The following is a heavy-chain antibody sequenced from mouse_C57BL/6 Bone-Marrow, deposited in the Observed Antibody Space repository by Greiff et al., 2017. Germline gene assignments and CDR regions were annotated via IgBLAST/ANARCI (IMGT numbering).Heavy chain of an antibody. V-gene: IGHV1-69*01. CDR3: ARSPWFAY. CDR1: GYTFTSYW. J-gene: IGHJ3*01. CDR2: IDPSDSYT. Sequence: VQLQQPGAELVMPGASVKLSCKASGYTFTSYWMHWVKQRPGQGLEWIGEIDPSDSYTNYNQKFKGKSTLTVDKSSSTAYMQLSSLTSEDSAVYYCARSPWFAYWGQGTLVTVYA.